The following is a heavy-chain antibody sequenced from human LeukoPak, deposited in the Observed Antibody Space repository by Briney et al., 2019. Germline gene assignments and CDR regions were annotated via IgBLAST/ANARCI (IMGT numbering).Heavy chain of an antibody. D-gene: IGHD6-13*01. Sequence: ASVKVSCKASGYTFTSYGISWVRQAPGQGLEWMGWISAYNGNTNYAQKLQGRVTMTRDTSTSTVYMELSSLRSEDTAVYYCARVGYSSSWTYYYYYGMDVWGQGTTVTVSS. J-gene: IGHJ6*02. CDR3: ARVGYSSSWTYYYYYGMDV. CDR1: GYTFTSYG. CDR2: ISAYNGNT. V-gene: IGHV1-18*01.